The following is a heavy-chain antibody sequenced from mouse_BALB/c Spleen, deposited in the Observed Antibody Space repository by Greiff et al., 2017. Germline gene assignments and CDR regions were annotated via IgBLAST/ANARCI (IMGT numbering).Heavy chain of an antibody. CDR3: AREGGPTYYFDY. J-gene: IGHJ2*01. Sequence: VQLKESGPGLVKPSQSLSLTCTVTGYSITSDYAWNWIRQFPGNKLEWMGYISYSGSTSYNPSLKSRISITRDTSKNQFFLQLNSVTTEDTATYYCAREGGPTYYFDYWGQGTTLTVSS. V-gene: IGHV3-2*02. CDR1: GYSITSDYA. D-gene: IGHD5-5*01. CDR2: ISYSGST.